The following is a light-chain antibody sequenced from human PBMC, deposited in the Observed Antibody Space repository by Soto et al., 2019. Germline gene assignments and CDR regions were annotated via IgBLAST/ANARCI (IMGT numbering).Light chain of an antibody. V-gene: IGKV4-1*01. J-gene: IGKJ2*01. Sequence: DTVMTQSPDSLAVSLGERATINCKSSQSVLYSSNNKNYLAWYQQKPGQPPKLLIYWASTRESGVPDRFSGSGSGTDFTLTISSLQAEDVAVYYCQQYYGTPPYTFGQGTKLEIK. CDR3: QQYYGTPPYT. CDR2: WAS. CDR1: QSVLYSSNNKNY.